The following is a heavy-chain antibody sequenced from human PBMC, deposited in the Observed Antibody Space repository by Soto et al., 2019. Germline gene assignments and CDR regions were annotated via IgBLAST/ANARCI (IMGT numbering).Heavy chain of an antibody. CDR2: ISSSGSTI. Sequence: GGSLRLSCAASGFTFSDYYMSWIRQAPGKGLGWVSYISSSGSTIYYADPVKGRFTISRDNAKNSLYLQMDSLRAEDTAVYYCARSSGWYSDAFDIWGQGTMVTVSS. CDR3: ARSSGWYSDAFDI. V-gene: IGHV3-11*01. D-gene: IGHD6-19*01. CDR1: GFTFSDYY. J-gene: IGHJ3*02.